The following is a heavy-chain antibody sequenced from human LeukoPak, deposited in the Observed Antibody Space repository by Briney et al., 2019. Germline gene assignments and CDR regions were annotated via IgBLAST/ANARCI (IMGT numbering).Heavy chain of an antibody. Sequence: GGSLRLSCAASGFTFSNYAMSWVRQAPGKGLEWVSSITGSGGSTYYADSVKGRFTISRDNSKNTLYLQMNSLRAEDTAVYYCAKDLGPTYVNGYYYYGMDVWGQGTTVTVSS. J-gene: IGHJ6*02. V-gene: IGHV3-23*01. D-gene: IGHD3-16*01. CDR1: GFTFSNYA. CDR2: ITGSGGST. CDR3: AKDLGPTYVNGYYYYGMDV.